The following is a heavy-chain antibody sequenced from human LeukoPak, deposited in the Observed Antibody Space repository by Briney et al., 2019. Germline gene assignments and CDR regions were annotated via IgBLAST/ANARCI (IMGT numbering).Heavy chain of an antibody. CDR3: ARDLSLIALTD. CDR1: GFTVSRNY. V-gene: IGHV3-66*01. Sequence: GGSLRLSCAASGFTVSRNYMSWVRQAPGKGLEWVSVIYSGGRTYYADSVKGRFTISRDSSKNTVYLQMNSLRAEDTAVYYCARDLSLIALTDWGQGTLVTVSS. CDR2: IYSGGRT. J-gene: IGHJ4*02. D-gene: IGHD3-22*01.